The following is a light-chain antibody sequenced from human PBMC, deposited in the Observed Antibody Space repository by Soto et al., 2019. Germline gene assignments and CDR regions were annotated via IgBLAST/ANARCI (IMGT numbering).Light chain of an antibody. CDR2: AAS. CDR1: QGITSY. CDR3: QQYYSYPRT. J-gene: IGKJ1*01. V-gene: IGKV1-8*01. Sequence: AIQLTQSPSSLSASTGDRVTLTCRASQGITSYLAWYQQKPGKAPKLLIYAASTLQSGVPSRFSGSGSGTDFTLTISCLQSEDFATYYCQQYYSYPRTFGQGTKVDIK.